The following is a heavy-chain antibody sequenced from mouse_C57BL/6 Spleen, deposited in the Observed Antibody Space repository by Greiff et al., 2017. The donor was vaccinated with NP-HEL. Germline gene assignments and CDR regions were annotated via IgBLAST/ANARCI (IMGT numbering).Heavy chain of an antibody. Sequence: VQLQQPGAELVMPGASVKLSCKASGYTFTSYWMHWVKQRPGQGLEWIGEIDPCDSYTNYNQKFKGKSTLTVDKSSSTAYMQLSSLTSEDSAVYYCARITTVVAEYAMDYWGQGTSVTVSS. D-gene: IGHD1-1*01. CDR2: IDPCDSYT. CDR3: ARITTVVAEYAMDY. J-gene: IGHJ4*01. V-gene: IGHV1-69*01. CDR1: GYTFTSYW.